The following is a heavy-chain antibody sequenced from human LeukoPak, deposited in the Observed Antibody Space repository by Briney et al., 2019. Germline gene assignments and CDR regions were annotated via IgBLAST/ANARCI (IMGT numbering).Heavy chain of an antibody. CDR2: ISSSSSYI. J-gene: IGHJ5*02. V-gene: IGHV3-21*01. Sequence: GGSLRLSCAASGFTFSNYWMHWVRQAPGKGLEWVSSISSSSSYIYYANSVKGRFTISRDNAKNSLYLQMNSLRAEDTAVYYCARDSTPYSSGWYVYNWFDPWGQGTLVTVSS. CDR1: GFTFSNYW. D-gene: IGHD6-19*01. CDR3: ARDSTPYSSGWYVYNWFDP.